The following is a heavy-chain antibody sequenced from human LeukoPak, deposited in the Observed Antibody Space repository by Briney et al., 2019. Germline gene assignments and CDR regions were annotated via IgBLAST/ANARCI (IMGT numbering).Heavy chain of an antibody. CDR1: GGSISSSSYY. J-gene: IGHJ4*02. Sequence: SETLSLTCTVSGGSISSSSYYWGWIRQPPGQGLEWIGSIYYSGSTYYNPSLKSRVTISVDTSKNQFSLKLSSVTAADTAVYYCARLDQCGGDCYFSDYWGQGTLVTVSS. CDR3: ARLDQCGGDCYFSDY. V-gene: IGHV4-39*01. D-gene: IGHD2-21*02. CDR2: IYYSGST.